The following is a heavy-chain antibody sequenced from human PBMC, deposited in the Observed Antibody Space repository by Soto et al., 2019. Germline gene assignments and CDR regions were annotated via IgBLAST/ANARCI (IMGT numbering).Heavy chain of an antibody. CDR3: ARASIAAAGYYFDY. CDR1: GFTVSTNY. Sequence: LRLSCAASGFTVSTNYMSWVRQAPGKGLEWVSVIYSGGSTYYADSVKGRFTISRDNTKNTLYLQMNSLRAEDTAVYYCARASIAAAGYYFDYWGQGTLVTVSS. J-gene: IGHJ4*02. V-gene: IGHV3-53*01. CDR2: IYSGGST. D-gene: IGHD6-13*01.